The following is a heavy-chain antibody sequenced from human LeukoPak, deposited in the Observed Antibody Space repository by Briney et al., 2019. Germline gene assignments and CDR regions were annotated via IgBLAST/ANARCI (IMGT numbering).Heavy chain of an antibody. CDR2: IYYSGST. J-gene: IGHJ4*02. CDR1: GGSISSGGYY. D-gene: IGHD3-10*01. Sequence: PSETLSLTFTVSGGSISSGGYYWSWIRQHPGKGLEWIGYIYYSGSTYYNPSLKSRVTISVDTSKNQFSLKLSSVTAADTAVYYCASSADGSGSYYEGRPFDYWGQGTLVTVSS. V-gene: IGHV4-31*03. CDR3: ASSADGSGSYYEGRPFDY.